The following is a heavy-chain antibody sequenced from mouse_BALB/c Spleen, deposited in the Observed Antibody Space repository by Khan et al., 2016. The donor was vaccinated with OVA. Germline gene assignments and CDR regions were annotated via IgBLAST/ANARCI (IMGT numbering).Heavy chain of an antibody. CDR2: IDPFNGGS. CDR3: TRHGSTSWFAY. V-gene: IGHV1-31*01. D-gene: IGHD1-1*01. Sequence: VQLQQSGPELMKPGASVKISCKASGYSFTSYYIHWVKQSHGKTLEWIGYIDPFNGGSTYNQKFKGKATLTVDKSSSTAYMHLSSLTSEDSAVYDCTRHGSTSWFAYWGQETLVTVAA. J-gene: IGHJ3*01. CDR1: GYSFTSYY.